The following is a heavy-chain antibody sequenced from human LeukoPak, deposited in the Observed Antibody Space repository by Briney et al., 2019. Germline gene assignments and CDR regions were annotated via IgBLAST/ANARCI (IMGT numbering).Heavy chain of an antibody. J-gene: IGHJ6*02. CDR2: IKQDGSER. CDR1: GFTFSSYW. D-gene: IGHD6-13*01. CDR3: ARAGYSSSWYEMRGYYYYGMDV. Sequence: GGSLRLSCAASGFTFSSYWMSWVRQAPGKGLEWVANIKQDGSERYYVDSVKGRFIISRDNAKNSLYLQMNSLRAEDTAVYYCARAGYSSSWYEMRGYYYYGMDVWGQGTTVTVSS. V-gene: IGHV3-7*05.